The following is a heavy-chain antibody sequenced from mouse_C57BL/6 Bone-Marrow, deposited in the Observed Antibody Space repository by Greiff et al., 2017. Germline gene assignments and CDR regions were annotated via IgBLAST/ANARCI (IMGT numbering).Heavy chain of an antibody. CDR2: IDPNSGGT. J-gene: IGHJ1*03. D-gene: IGHD2-5*01. Sequence: VQLQQPGAELVKPGASVKLSCKASGYTFTSYWMHWVKQRPGRGLEWIGRIDPNSGGTKYNEKFKGKATLTVDKPSSTAYMQLSSLTSEDSAVYECARDYRNNVDGDFDVWGTGTTITVSS. CDR1: GYTFTSYW. V-gene: IGHV1-72*01. CDR3: ARDYRNNVDGDFDV.